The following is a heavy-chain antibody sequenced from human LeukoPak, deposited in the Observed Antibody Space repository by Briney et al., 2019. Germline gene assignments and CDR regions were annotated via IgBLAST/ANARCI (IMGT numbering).Heavy chain of an antibody. V-gene: IGHV1-2*02. Sequence: ASVKVSCKASGYTFTGYYMHWVRQAPGQGLEWMGWINPNSGGTNYAQKFQGRVTMTRDTSISTAYMELGRLRSDDTAVYYCARERVRYRAFDIWGQGTMVTVSS. D-gene: IGHD3-16*02. CDR2: INPNSGGT. J-gene: IGHJ3*02. CDR1: GYTFTGYY. CDR3: ARERVRYRAFDI.